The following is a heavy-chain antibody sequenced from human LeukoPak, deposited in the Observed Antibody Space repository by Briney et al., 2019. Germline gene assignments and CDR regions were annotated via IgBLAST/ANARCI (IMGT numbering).Heavy chain of an antibody. CDR3: ATSQGSGSYSLTFYYGMDV. CDR1: GFTFSSYA. CDR2: ISYDGNNK. V-gene: IGHV3-30-3*01. Sequence: PGGSLRLSCAASGFTFSSYAVHWVRQAPGKGLEWVAFISYDGNNKYYADSVKGRFTISRDNSKNTLYLQMNSLRAEDTAVYYCATSQGSGSYSLTFYYGMDVWGQGTTVTVSS. J-gene: IGHJ6*02. D-gene: IGHD3-10*01.